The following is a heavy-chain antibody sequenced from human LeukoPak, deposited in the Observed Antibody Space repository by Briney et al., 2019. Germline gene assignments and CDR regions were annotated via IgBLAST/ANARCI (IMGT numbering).Heavy chain of an antibody. J-gene: IGHJ5*02. CDR2: IYYSGST. Sequence: PSETLSLTCTVSGGSISSYYWSWIRQPPGKGLEWIGYIYYSGSTNYNPSLKSRVTISVGTSKNQFSLKLSSVTAADTAVYYCAREGLMGIDPWGQGTLVTVSS. V-gene: IGHV4-59*01. CDR1: GGSISSYY. D-gene: IGHD2-8*01. CDR3: AREGLMGIDP.